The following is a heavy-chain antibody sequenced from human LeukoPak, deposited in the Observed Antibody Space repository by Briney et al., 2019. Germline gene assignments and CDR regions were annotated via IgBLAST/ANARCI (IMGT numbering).Heavy chain of an antibody. CDR1: GYTFTSYG. D-gene: IGHD4-11*01. CDR3: ARDLYRDSLPVSWFDP. J-gene: IGHJ5*02. V-gene: IGHV1-18*01. Sequence: ASVKVSCKASGYTFTSYGISWVRQAPGQGLEWMGWISAYNGNTNYVQKLQGRVTMTTDTSTSTAYMELRSLRSDDTAVYYCARDLYRDSLPVSWFDPWGQGTLVTVSS. CDR2: ISAYNGNT.